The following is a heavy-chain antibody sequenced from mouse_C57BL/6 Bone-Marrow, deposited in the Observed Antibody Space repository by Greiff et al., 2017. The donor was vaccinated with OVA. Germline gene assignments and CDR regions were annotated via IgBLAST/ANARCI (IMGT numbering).Heavy chain of an antibody. V-gene: IGHV1-52*01. Sequence: QVQLQQPGAELVRPGSSVKLSCKASGYTFTSYWMHWVKQRPIQGLEWIGNIDPSDSETHYNQKFKDKATLTVDKSSSTAYMQLSSLTSEDSAVYYCTREGYDYDFAWFAYWGQGTLVTVSA. D-gene: IGHD2-4*01. CDR2: IDPSDSET. J-gene: IGHJ3*01. CDR3: TREGYDYDFAWFAY. CDR1: GYTFTSYW.